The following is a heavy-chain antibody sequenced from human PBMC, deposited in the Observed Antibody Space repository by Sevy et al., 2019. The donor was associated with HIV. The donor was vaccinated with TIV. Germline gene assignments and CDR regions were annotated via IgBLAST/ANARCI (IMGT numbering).Heavy chain of an antibody. CDR2: INPYSGGT. J-gene: IGHJ4*02. D-gene: IGHD2-21*02. V-gene: IGHV1-2*02. CDR1: GYTFISFY. CDR3: VRDRFYGGDSVTFAGDF. Sequence: ASVKVSCKASGYTFISFYIHWVRQAPGQGLEWMGWINPYSGGTHYAQKFQGRVTLTRDTSISVAYMDLTSLRSNDTAVYYCVRDRFYGGDSVTFAGDFWGQGTLVTVSS.